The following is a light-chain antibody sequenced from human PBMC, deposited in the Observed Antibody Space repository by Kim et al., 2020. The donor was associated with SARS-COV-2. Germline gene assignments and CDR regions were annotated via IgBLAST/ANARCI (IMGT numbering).Light chain of an antibody. CDR3: QQFSKWPLT. V-gene: IGKV3-15*01. CDR1: QTVDRN. J-gene: IGKJ4*01. CDR2: RAS. Sequence: EIVMTQYPATLSVSPGERVTLSCRASQTVDRNLAWYQQKGGQPPRLLIYRASTRATDIPDRFSGSGSGTEFTLTIHSLRSEDSGNYYCQQFSKWPLTFGGGTKVEIK.